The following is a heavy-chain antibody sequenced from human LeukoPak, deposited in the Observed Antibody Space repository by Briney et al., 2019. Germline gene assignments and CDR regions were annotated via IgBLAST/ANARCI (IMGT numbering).Heavy chain of an antibody. J-gene: IGHJ2*01. Sequence: PGGSLRLSCAASGFTFSSYAMSWVRQAPGKGLEWVSAISGSGGSTYYADSVKGRFTISRDNSKNTLYLQMNSLRAEDTAVYYCAKLGAYVVTRDWYFDLWGRGTLVTVSS. CDR3: AKLGAYVVTRDWYFDL. CDR1: GFTFSSYA. V-gene: IGHV3-23*01. CDR2: ISGSGGST. D-gene: IGHD4-23*01.